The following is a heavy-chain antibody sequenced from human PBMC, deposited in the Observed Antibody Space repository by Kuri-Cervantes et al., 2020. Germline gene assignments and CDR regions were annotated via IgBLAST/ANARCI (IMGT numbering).Heavy chain of an antibody. CDR1: GDSVSSGPFY. CDR2: GYDTGTT. Sequence: SETLSLTCVVSGDSVSSGPFYWGWIRQAPGKGLEWIGHGYDTGTTYYNPSLEGRVTISVDTSKNQFSLKLSSVTAADTAVYYCARVKTARPYYYYYYMDVWGKGTTVTVSS. D-gene: IGHD6-6*01. V-gene: IGHV4-61*01. J-gene: IGHJ6*03. CDR3: ARVKTARPYYYYYYMDV.